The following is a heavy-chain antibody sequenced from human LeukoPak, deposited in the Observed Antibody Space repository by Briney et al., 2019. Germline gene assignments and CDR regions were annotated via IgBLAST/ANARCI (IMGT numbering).Heavy chain of an antibody. D-gene: IGHD2-2*01. Sequence: ASVKVSCKASGGTFSSYAISWVRQAPGQGLEWMGRIIPILGIANYAQKFQGRVTITADKSTSTAYMELSSLRSEDTAVYYCATAEYCSSTSCYGGYFDYWGQGTLVTVSS. J-gene: IGHJ4*02. CDR1: GGTFSSYA. CDR2: IIPILGIA. V-gene: IGHV1-69*04. CDR3: ATAEYCSSTSCYGGYFDY.